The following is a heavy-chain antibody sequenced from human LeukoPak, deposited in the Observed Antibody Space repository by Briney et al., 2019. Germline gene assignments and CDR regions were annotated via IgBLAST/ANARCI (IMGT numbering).Heavy chain of an antibody. CDR1: GGSISSSSYY. Sequence: PSETLSLTCTVSGGSISSSSYYWGWIRQPPGKGLEWIGSIYYSGSTYYNPSLKSRVTIPVDTSKNQFSLKLSSVTAADTAVYYRARSPSGLSFSDAFDIWGQGTMVTVSS. V-gene: IGHV4-39*07. D-gene: IGHD6-25*01. CDR3: ARSPSGLSFSDAFDI. CDR2: IYYSGST. J-gene: IGHJ3*02.